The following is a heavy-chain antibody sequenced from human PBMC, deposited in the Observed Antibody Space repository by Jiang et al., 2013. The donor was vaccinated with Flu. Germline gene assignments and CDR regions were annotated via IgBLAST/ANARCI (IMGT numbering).Heavy chain of an antibody. CDR2: KSKTDGGTT. V-gene: IGHV3-15*01. CDR1: W. CDR3: AQGTRAAGGTLSFDP. Sequence: WMSWAARLQGRAGVGWPYKSKTDGGTTDYAAPVKGRFTISRDDSKNTLYLQMSSLRAEDTAVYYCAQGTRAAGGTLSFDPWGQGTLVTVSS. J-gene: IGHJ5*02. D-gene: IGHD6-13*01.